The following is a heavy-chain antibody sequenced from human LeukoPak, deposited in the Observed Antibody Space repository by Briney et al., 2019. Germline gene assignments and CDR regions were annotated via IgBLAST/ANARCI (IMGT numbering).Heavy chain of an antibody. D-gene: IGHD1-1*01. CDR3: AKDHQTGKLDY. J-gene: IGHJ4*02. CDR1: GFTFSSYG. Sequence: GGSLRLSCAASGFTFSSYGMHWVRQAPGKGLEWVAVIWYDGSNKYYADSVKGRFTISRDNSKNTLYLQMNSLRAEDTAVYYCAKDHQTGKLDYWGQGTLATVCS. CDR2: IWYDGSNK. V-gene: IGHV3-33*06.